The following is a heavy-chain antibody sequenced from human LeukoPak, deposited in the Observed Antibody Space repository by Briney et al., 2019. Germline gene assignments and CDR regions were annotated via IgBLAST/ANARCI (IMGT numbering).Heavy chain of an antibody. J-gene: IGHJ4*02. CDR1: GYTLTELS. CDR2: FDPEDGET. D-gene: IGHD3-3*01. Sequence: ASVKVSCKVSGYTLTELSMHWVRQAPGNGLEWMGGFDPEDGETIYAQKFQGRVTMTEDTSTDTAYMELSSLRSEDTAVYYCATVQPQFLEWLFPFDYWGQGTLVTVSS. CDR3: ATVQPQFLEWLFPFDY. V-gene: IGHV1-24*01.